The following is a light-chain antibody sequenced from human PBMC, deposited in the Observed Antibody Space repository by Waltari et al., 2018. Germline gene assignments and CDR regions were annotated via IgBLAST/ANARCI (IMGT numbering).Light chain of an antibody. CDR1: ILAKRY. CDR2: KDS. J-gene: IGLJ3*02. Sequence: SYELTQPSSVSVSPGQTARITCSGDILAKRYARWFQQKPGQAPVVVIYKDSERPSGIPERFSGSNSGTTVTLTISGVQVEDEADYYCYSAADNNRQVFGGGTKLTVL. CDR3: YSAADNNRQV. V-gene: IGLV3-27*01.